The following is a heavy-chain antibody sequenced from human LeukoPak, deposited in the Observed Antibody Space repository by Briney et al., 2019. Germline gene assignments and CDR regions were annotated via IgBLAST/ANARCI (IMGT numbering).Heavy chain of an antibody. CDR3: ARGSSSWYPFDY. V-gene: IGHV1-8*01. J-gene: IGHJ4*02. Sequence: ASVKVSCKASGYTFTSYDINWVRQATGQGLEWMGWMNPNSGNTGYAQKFQGRVTMTRNTSIGTAYMELSSLRSEDTAVYYCARGSSSWYPFDYWGQGTLVTVSS. CDR1: GYTFTSYD. CDR2: MNPNSGNT. D-gene: IGHD6-13*01.